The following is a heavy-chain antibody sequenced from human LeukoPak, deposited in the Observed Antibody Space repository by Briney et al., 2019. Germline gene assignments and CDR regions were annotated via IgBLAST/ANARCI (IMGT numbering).Heavy chain of an antibody. D-gene: IGHD3-22*01. Sequence: SETLSLTCTVSGGSVSSGSYYWSWIRQPPGKGLEWIGYIYYSGSTNYNPSLKSRVTISMDTSKNQFSLQLNSVTAADTAVYYCARTSGYLLHRGQGTPVTVSS. J-gene: IGHJ4*02. CDR2: IYYSGST. CDR1: GGSVSSGSYY. V-gene: IGHV4-61*01. CDR3: ARTSGYLLH.